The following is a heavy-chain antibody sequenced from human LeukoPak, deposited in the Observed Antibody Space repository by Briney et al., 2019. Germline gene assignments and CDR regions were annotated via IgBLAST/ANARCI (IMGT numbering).Heavy chain of an antibody. J-gene: IGHJ4*02. Sequence: XXXCXXSXXTXGGXXXHXXRQTPGKGLEWVAVIAYDGSRAFYADSVKGRFTISRDNSKNTMSVQMDDLRAEDTAVYYCTRYNNDHFDYWGQGTLVTVSS. D-gene: IGHD1-14*01. V-gene: IGHV3-33*01. CDR1: XXTXGGXX. CDR2: IAYDGSRA. CDR3: TRYNNDHFDY.